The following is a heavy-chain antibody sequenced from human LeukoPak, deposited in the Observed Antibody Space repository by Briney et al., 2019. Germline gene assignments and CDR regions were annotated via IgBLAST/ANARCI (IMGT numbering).Heavy chain of an antibody. D-gene: IGHD6-19*01. CDR3: ARRGEVGSRQWLLRGANYYFXY. J-gene: IGHJ4*02. CDR1: GGSISGGSYY. V-gene: IGHV4-61*02. Sequence: SQTLSLTCTVSGGSISGGSYYWSWIRQPAGKGLEWIGRFYPSGSTYYNPSLKSRVTISVDTSKNQFSLKLSSVTAADTAVYYCARRGEVGSRQWLLRGANYYFXYWGXGTLVTVSS. CDR2: FYPSGST.